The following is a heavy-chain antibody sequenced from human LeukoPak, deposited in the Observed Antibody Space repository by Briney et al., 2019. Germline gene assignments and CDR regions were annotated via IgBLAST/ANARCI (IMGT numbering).Heavy chain of an antibody. Sequence: GGSLRLSCAASGFTFSSYSMSWVRQAPGKGLEWVSYISSSSSTIYYADSVKGRFTISRDNAKNSLYLQMNSLRDEDTAVYYCARDRYCSSTSCYYFDYWGQGTLVTVSS. CDR3: ARDRYCSSTSCYYFDY. CDR1: GFTFSSYS. J-gene: IGHJ4*02. D-gene: IGHD2-2*01. V-gene: IGHV3-48*02. CDR2: ISSSSSTI.